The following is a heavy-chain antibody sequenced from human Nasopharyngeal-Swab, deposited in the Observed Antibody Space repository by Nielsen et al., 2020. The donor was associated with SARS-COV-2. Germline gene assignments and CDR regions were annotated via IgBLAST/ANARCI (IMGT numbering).Heavy chain of an antibody. CDR2: IIPILGIA. CDR3: ARDYEGYSSSWCYFDY. Sequence: SSVKVSCKASGGTFSSYAISWVRQAPGQGLEWMGRIIPILGIANYAQKFQGRVTITADKSTSTAYMELSSLRSEDTAVYYCARDYEGYSSSWCYFDYWGQGTLVTVSS. J-gene: IGHJ4*02. D-gene: IGHD6-13*01. CDR1: GGTFSSYA. V-gene: IGHV1-69*04.